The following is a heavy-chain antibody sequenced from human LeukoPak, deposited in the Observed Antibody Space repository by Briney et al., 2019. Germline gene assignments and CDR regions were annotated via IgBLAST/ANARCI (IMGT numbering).Heavy chain of an antibody. CDR1: GGSFSGYY. V-gene: IGHV4-34*01. CDR2: INHSGST. D-gene: IGHD3-22*01. CDR3: ARGIVVVRHAFDY. Sequence: SETLSLTCAVYGGSFSGYYWSWIRQPPGEGLEWIGEINHSGSTNYNPSLKSRVTISVDTSKNQFSLKLSSVTAADTAVYYCARGIVVVRHAFDYWGQGTLVTVSS. J-gene: IGHJ4*02.